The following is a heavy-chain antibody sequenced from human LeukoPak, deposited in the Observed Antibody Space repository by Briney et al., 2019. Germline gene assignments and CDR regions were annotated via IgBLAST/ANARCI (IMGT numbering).Heavy chain of an antibody. CDR2: INPNSGGT. CDR3: ARGPRGYYDSSGYGY. V-gene: IGHV1-2*02. Sequence: GASVKVSCKASGYTFTGYYMHWVRQAPGQGLEWMGWINPNSGGTNYAQKFQARVTMTRDTSISTAYMELSRLRSDDTAVYHCARGPRGYYDSSGYGYWGQGTLVTVSS. D-gene: IGHD3-22*01. J-gene: IGHJ4*02. CDR1: GYTFTGYY.